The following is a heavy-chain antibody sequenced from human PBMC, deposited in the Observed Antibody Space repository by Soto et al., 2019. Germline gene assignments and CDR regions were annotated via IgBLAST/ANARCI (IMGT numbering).Heavy chain of an antibody. CDR2: ISSSGYPI. D-gene: IGHD6-19*01. V-gene: IGHV3-11*01. CDR1: GFSFSDYY. J-gene: IGHJ6*02. Sequence: PGGSLRLSCAASGFSFSDYYMTWIRQAPGKGLEWLSYISSSGYPIYYADSVKGRFTISRDNAKNSLYLQMSSLRAEDTALYYCAKDIRYSSGWDYYGMDVWGQGTTVTVSS. CDR3: AKDIRYSSGWDYYGMDV.